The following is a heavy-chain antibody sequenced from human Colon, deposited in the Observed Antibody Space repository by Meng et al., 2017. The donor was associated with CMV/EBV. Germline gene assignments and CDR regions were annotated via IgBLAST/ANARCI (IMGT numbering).Heavy chain of an antibody. V-gene: IGHV3-23*01. Sequence: LEGSLAHPLAAPGFHLGTFALCWVRKTHCMGLEWVSTIKNGDRTLYAASVKGRFTITSDIYEKTLYLQMNSLRADDTAIYYCARKAGTVTDGTYYIDYWGQGTLVTVSS. CDR3: ARKAGTVTDGTYYIDY. CDR1: GFHLGTFA. J-gene: IGHJ4*02. CDR2: IKNGDRT. D-gene: IGHD2-21*02.